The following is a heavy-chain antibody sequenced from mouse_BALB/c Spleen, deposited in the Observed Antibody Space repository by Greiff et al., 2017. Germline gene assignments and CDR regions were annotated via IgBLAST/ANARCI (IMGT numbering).Heavy chain of an antibody. D-gene: IGHD2-1*01. Sequence: EVKLMESGPELVKPGASVKMSCKASGYTFTSYVMHWVKQKPGQGLEWIGYINPYNDGTKYNEKFKGKATLTSDKSSSTAYMELSSLTSEDSAVYYCARSTMPMDYWGQGTSVTVSS. CDR3: ARSTMPMDY. J-gene: IGHJ4*01. CDR2: INPYNDGT. CDR1: GYTFTSYV. V-gene: IGHV1-14*01.